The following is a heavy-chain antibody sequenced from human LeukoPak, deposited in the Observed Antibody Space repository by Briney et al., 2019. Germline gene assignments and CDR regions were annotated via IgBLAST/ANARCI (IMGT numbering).Heavy chain of an antibody. CDR1: GGTFSSYA. V-gene: IGHV1-46*01. J-gene: IGHJ4*02. CDR3: AREDRYSSVRTQGDY. CDR2: INSSGGST. Sequence: ASVKVSCKASGGTFSSYAISWVRQAPGQGLEWMGIINSSGGSTSYAQKFQGRVTMTRDTSTSTVYMELSSLRSEDTAVYYCAREDRYSSVRTQGDYWGQGTLVTVSS. D-gene: IGHD6-19*01.